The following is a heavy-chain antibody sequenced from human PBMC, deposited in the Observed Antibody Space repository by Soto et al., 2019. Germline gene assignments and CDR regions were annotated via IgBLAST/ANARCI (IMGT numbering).Heavy chain of an antibody. CDR1: GDSISSYY. Sequence: SETLSLTCAVSGDSISSYYWCWIRQPPGKGLEWMGYISYSGSTNYNPSLKSRVTISSDTTKNQLSLKLTSVTAADTAVYHCARGYATSWYTYYFDYWGQGALVTVSS. V-gene: IGHV4-59*08. CDR3: ARGYATSWYTYYFDY. CDR2: ISYSGST. D-gene: IGHD6-13*01. J-gene: IGHJ4*02.